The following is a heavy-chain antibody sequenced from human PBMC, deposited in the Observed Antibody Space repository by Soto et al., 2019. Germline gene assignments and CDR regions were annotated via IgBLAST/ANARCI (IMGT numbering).Heavy chain of an antibody. J-gene: IGHJ4*02. CDR2: IYSGGST. CDR1: GFTVSSNY. CDR3: ARETENLAAFDY. D-gene: IGHD6-25*01. V-gene: IGHV3-66*01. Sequence: GSLRLSCAASGFTVSSNYMSWVRQAPGKGLEWVSVIYSGGSTYYADSVRGRFTISRDNSKNTLYLQMNSLRAEDTAVYYCARETENLAAFDYWGQGTLVTVPS.